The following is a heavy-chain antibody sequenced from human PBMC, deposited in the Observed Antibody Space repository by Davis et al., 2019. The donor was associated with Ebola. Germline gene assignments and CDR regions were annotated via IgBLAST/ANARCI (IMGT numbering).Heavy chain of an antibody. D-gene: IGHD4-23*01. CDR3: AKGITPTGGNNY. J-gene: IGHJ4*02. CDR2: MNPNSGNT. Sequence: AASVKVSCKASGYTFTTYDINWVRQATGQGLEWMGWMNPNSGNTGYAQRFQGRVTMTRNTSISTAYMELSSLRSEDTAVYYCAKGITPTGGNNYWGQGTLVTVSP. CDR1: GYTFTTYD. V-gene: IGHV1-8*01.